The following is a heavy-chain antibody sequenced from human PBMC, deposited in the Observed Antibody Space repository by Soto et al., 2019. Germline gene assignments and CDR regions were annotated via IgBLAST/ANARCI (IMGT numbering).Heavy chain of an antibody. Sequence: GESLKISCKGSGYSFTSYWIGWVRQMPGKGLEWMGIIYPGDSDTRYSPSLQGQVTISADKSISTAYLQWSSLKASDTAMYYCAGGGVRGVITRTRDYYGMDVWGQGTTVTVS. V-gene: IGHV5-51*01. CDR1: GYSFTSYW. CDR3: AGGGVRGVITRTRDYYGMDV. J-gene: IGHJ6*02. CDR2: IYPGDSDT. D-gene: IGHD3-10*01.